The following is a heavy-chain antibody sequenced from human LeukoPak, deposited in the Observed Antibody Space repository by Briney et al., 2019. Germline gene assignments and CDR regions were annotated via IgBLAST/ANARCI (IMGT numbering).Heavy chain of an antibody. J-gene: IGHJ4*02. CDR3: AKLSRGVYAY. CDR1: GFTFSDYY. D-gene: IGHD3-10*01. Sequence: GGSLRLSCAASGFTFSDYYMSWVRQAPGKGLEWVSAISGSGGSTYYADSVKGRFTISRDNSKNTLYLQMNSLRAEDTAVYYCAKLSRGVYAYWGQGTLVTVSS. V-gene: IGHV3-23*01. CDR2: ISGSGGST.